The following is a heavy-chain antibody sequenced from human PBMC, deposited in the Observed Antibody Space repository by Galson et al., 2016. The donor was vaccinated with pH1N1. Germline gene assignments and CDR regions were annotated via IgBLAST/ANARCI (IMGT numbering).Heavy chain of an antibody. D-gene: IGHD3-16*01. CDR3: ARDRFVDYYDSNSYHLAY. CDR2: IGYDGRSK. V-gene: IGHV3-30*04. CDR1: GFTFSSHV. Sequence: SLRLSCAGSGFTFSSHVMYWVRQAPGKGLEWVALIGYDGRSKDYADSVKGRFTVSRDNSKNTLYLEINSPKTEDTAVYFCARDRFVDYYDSNSYHLAYWGQGTLVTVSS. J-gene: IGHJ4*02.